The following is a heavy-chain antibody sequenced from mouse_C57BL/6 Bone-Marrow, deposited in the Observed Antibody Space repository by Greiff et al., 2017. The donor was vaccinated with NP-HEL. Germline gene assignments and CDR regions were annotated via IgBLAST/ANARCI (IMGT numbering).Heavy chain of an antibody. CDR1: GFTFSSYG. Sequence: EVQLVESGGDLVKPGGSLKLSCAASGFTFSSYGMSWVRQTPDKRLEWVATISSGGSYTYYPDSVKGRFTISRDNAKNTLYLQMSSLKSEDTAMYYCAITTVVALDYWGQGTTLTVSS. CDR2: ISSGGSYT. V-gene: IGHV5-6*01. CDR3: AITTVVALDY. D-gene: IGHD1-1*01. J-gene: IGHJ2*01.